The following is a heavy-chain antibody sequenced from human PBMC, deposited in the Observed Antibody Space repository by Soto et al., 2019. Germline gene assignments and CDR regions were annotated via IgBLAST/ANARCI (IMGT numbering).Heavy chain of an antibody. J-gene: IGHJ4*02. V-gene: IGHV3-23*01. CDR3: AKSRRGIAVALCAY. CDR1: GFTFSSYA. D-gene: IGHD6-19*01. CDR2: ISGSGGST. Sequence: VGSLRLSCAASGFTFSSYAMSWVRQAPGKGLEWVSAISGSGGSTYYADSVKGRFTISRDNSKNTLYLQMNSLRAEDTAVYYCAKSRRGIAVALCAYWGQRTLVTVSS.